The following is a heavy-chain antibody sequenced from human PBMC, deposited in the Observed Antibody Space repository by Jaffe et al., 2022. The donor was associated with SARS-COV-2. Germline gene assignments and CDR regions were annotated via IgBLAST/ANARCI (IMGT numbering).Heavy chain of an antibody. CDR1: GFTFTSYD. CDR2: VGPDGDP. CDR3: VRSYGMDV. V-gene: IGHV3-13*05. J-gene: IGHJ6*02. Sequence: EVQLVESGGGLVQPGGSLRLSCAASGFTFTSYDMQWVRQATGKGLEWVSGVGPDGDPYYADFAKGRFTISRENAKNSFHLQMNSLRAGDTAVYYCVRSYGMDVWGQGTTVTVSS.